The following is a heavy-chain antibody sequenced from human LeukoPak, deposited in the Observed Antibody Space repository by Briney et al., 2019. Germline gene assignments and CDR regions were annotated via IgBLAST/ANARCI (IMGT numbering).Heavy chain of an antibody. Sequence: GGSLRLSCAASGFTFSSYGMHWVRQAPGKGLECVAVISYDGSNKYYADSVKGRFTISRDNSKNTLYLQMNSLRAEDTAVYYCAKDNYYGSGSYDYWGQGTLVTVSS. D-gene: IGHD3-10*01. CDR2: ISYDGSNK. J-gene: IGHJ4*02. CDR3: AKDNYYGSGSYDY. V-gene: IGHV3-30*18. CDR1: GFTFSSYG.